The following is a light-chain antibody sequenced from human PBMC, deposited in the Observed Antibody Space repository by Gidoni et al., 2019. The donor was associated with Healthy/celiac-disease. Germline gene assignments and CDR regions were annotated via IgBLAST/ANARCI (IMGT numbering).Light chain of an antibody. CDR2: VI. CDR1: SSNIGSNT. CDR3: AAWDDSLNGHVV. J-gene: IGLJ2*01. V-gene: IGLV1-44*01. Sequence: QSVLTQPPSASGPPGQRVTISCSGSSSNIGSNTVNCTSSSQERPPNSSSIVIISGPQGSPDRFSGSKSGTSASLAISGLQSEDEADYYCAAWDDSLNGHVVFGGGTKLTVL.